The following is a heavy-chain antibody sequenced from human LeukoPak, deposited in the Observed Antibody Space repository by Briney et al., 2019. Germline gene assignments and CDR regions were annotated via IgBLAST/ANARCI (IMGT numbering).Heavy chain of an antibody. Sequence: PGGSLRLSCATSGVTFSNYAMSWARQAPGKGLEWVSAISGSGGSTYYADSVKGRFTISRDNSKTTLYLKMHSLRAEDTAVYYCAKRLDGGVIDTSFDYWGQGTLVTVSS. D-gene: IGHD3-16*02. J-gene: IGHJ4*02. CDR2: ISGSGGST. CDR1: GVTFSNYA. V-gene: IGHV3-23*01. CDR3: AKRLDGGVIDTSFDY.